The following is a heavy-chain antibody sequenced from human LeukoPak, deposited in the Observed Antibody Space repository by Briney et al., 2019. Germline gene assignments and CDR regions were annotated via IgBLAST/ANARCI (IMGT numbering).Heavy chain of an antibody. V-gene: IGHV3-7*03. J-gene: IGHJ5*02. CDR1: GFTFSNYW. D-gene: IGHD3-10*01. CDR3: ARGGYYGSGNDFRFDP. Sequence: PGGSLRLSCAASGFTFSNYWMSWVRQAPGKGLEWVANIKQDGSEKYYVDSVKGRFTISRDNAKNSLYLQMNSLRAEDTAVYFCARGGYYGSGNDFRFDPWGQGTLVTVSS. CDR2: IKQDGSEK.